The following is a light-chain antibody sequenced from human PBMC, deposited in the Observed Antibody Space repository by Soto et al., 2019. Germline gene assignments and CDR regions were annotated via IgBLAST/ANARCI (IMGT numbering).Light chain of an antibody. CDR1: EPITSSS. V-gene: IGKV3-20*01. CDR3: QQYLRSPLT. CDR2: GAF. Sequence: EIVLTQSPGTLSLSPGDRATLSCRASEPITSSSLAWYQQKPGQAPGLLIYGAFTRATGIPDRFRGGGSGTDFTLTITRLEPEDDAVYFCQQYLRSPLTFGGGTRVE. J-gene: IGKJ4*01.